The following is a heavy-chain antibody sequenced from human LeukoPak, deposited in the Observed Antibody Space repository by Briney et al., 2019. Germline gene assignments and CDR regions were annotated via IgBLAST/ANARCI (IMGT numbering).Heavy chain of an antibody. CDR2: INHSGST. CDR3: ARDHSKGVATILFY. CDR1: GGSFSDYY. J-gene: IGHJ4*02. D-gene: IGHD5-24*01. Sequence: SETLSLTCAVYGGSFSDYYWTWIRQPPVKGLEWIGEINHSGSTNYNPSLKSRVTISVDTSKNQFSLKLSSVTAADTAVYYCARDHSKGVATILFYWGQGTLVTVSS. V-gene: IGHV4-34*01.